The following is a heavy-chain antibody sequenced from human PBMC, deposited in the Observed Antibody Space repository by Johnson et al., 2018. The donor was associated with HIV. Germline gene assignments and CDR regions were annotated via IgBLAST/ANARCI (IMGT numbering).Heavy chain of an antibody. J-gene: IGHJ3*02. CDR3: AKDSSVLLCFDI. V-gene: IGHV3-30*02. D-gene: IGHD3-10*01. CDR2: IRYDGSNK. CDR1: GFTFSSYG. Sequence: HVQLVESGGGVVQPGGSLRLSCAASGFTFSSYGMHWVRQAPGQGLEWVAFIRYDGSNKYYAYSVKGRFTLSRDNSKNTLYLQMNSLRAEDTPVYYCAKDSSVLLCFDIWGRGTMVTVSS.